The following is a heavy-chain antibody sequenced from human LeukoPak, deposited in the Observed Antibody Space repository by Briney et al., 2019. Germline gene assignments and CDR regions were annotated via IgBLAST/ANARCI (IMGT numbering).Heavy chain of an antibody. CDR1: GFTFNNYG. Sequence: GGSLRLSCAASGFTFNNYGMHWVRQAPGKGLDWVAFIRYDGSKKYYADSVKGRFTISRDNSKNTLCLQMNSLRAEDTAVYYCARGPSGYHNTGGQGTLVTVSS. V-gene: IGHV3-30*02. CDR2: IRYDGSKK. J-gene: IGHJ4*02. CDR3: ARGPSGYHNT. D-gene: IGHD5-12*01.